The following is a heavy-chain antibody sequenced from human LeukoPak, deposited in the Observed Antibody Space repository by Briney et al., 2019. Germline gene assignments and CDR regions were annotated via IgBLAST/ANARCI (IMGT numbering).Heavy chain of an antibody. D-gene: IGHD5-24*01. V-gene: IGHV3-48*01. CDR1: GFTFSAYS. CDR2: IGISSGNT. Sequence: GGSLRLSRAASGFTFSAYSMNWVRQAPGKGLEWISYIGISSGNTKYADSVKGRFTISGDKAKNSLYLQMNSLRVEDTAVYYCARDYKYAFDNWGQGTLVTVSS. CDR3: ARDYKYAFDN. J-gene: IGHJ4*02.